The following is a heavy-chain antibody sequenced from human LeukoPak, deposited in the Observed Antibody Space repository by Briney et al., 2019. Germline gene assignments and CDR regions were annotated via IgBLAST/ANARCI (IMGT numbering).Heavy chain of an antibody. CDR3: ARRIVVVPAAPLDY. Sequence: PSGTLSLTCAVSGGSISSSNWWSWVRQPPGKGLEWIGEIYHSGSTNYNPSLKSRVTISVDKSKNQFSLKLSSVTAAGTAVYYCARRIVVVPAAPLDYWGQGTLVAVSS. V-gene: IGHV4-4*02. CDR1: GGSISSSNW. J-gene: IGHJ4*02. CDR2: IYHSGST. D-gene: IGHD2-2*01.